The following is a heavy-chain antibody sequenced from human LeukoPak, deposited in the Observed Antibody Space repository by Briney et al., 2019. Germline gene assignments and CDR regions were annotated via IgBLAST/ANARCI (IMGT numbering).Heavy chain of an antibody. CDR3: ARGYYDILTGLGVFDY. CDR2: INPNSGGT. J-gene: IGHJ4*02. D-gene: IGHD3-9*01. Sequence: ASVKVSCKASGYTFTGYYMHWVRQAPGQGLEWMGWINPNSGGTNFAQKFQYRVTMTRDTSISTAYMELSRLRSDDSAVYYCARGYYDILTGLGVFDYWGQGTLVTVSS. CDR1: GYTFTGYY. V-gene: IGHV1-2*02.